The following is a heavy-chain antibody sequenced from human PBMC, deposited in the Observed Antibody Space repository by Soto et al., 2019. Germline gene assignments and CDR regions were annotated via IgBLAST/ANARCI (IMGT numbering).Heavy chain of an antibody. CDR2: ISGSGGST. Sequence: EVQLLESGGGLVQPGGSLRLSCAASGFTFSSYAMSWVRKAPGKGLEWVSAISGSGGSTYYADSVKGRFTISRDNSKNTLYLQMNSLRAEDTAVYYCAKGGENYSYGRLDYWGQGTLVTVSS. J-gene: IGHJ4*02. CDR3: AKGGENYSYGRLDY. D-gene: IGHD5-18*01. V-gene: IGHV3-23*01. CDR1: GFTFSSYA.